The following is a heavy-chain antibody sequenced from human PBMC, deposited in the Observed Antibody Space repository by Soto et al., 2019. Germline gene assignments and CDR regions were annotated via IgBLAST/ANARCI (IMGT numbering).Heavy chain of an antibody. CDR1: GFTFSSYW. D-gene: IGHD3-3*01. CDR3: ARLQNKQLVHLYDFWSGYSRGYFDY. V-gene: IGHV3-7*05. CDR2: IKQDGSEK. Sequence: EVQLVESGGGLVQPGGSLRLSCAASGFTFSSYWMSWVRQAPGKGLEWVANIKQDGSEKYYVDSVKGRFTISRDNAKNSLYLQMNSLRAEDTAVYYCARLQNKQLVHLYDFWSGYSRGYFDYWGQGTLVTVSS. J-gene: IGHJ4*02.